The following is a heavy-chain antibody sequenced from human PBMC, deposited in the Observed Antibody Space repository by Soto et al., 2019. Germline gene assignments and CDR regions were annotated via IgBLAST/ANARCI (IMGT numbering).Heavy chain of an antibody. Sequence: GGSLRLSCAASGFTFSNAWMSWVRRAPGKGLEWVGRIKSKTDGGTTDYAAPVKGRFTISRDDSKNTLNLQMNSLKTEDTAVYYCTTEGPGYCTNDVCSCLDYWGQRTLVTVSS. CDR3: TTEGPGYCTNDVCSCLDY. CDR2: IKSKTDGGTT. J-gene: IGHJ4*02. D-gene: IGHD2-8*01. V-gene: IGHV3-15*01. CDR1: GFTFSNAW.